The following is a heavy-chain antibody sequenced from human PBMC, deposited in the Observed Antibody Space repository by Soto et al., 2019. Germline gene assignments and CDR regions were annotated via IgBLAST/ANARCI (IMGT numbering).Heavy chain of an antibody. V-gene: IGHV1-69*13. J-gene: IGHJ6*02. CDR1: GGTFSSYA. D-gene: IGHD6-13*01. CDR3: AEGLAAASPKYYYYYYGMDV. CDR2: IIPIFGTA. Sequence: SVKVSCKASGGTFSSYAISWVRQAPGQGLEWMGGIIPIFGTANYAQKFQGRVTITADESTSTAYMELSSLRSEDTAVYYCAEGLAAASPKYYYYYYGMDVWGQGTTVTVSS.